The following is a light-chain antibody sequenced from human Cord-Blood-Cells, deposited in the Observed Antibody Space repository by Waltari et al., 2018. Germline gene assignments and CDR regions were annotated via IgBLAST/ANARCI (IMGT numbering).Light chain of an antibody. Sequence: EIVLTQSPGTLSLSPGERATLSCRASQSVSSSYLAGYQQKPGQAPRLLIYGASGRATGIPDRFSGSGSGTDFTLTISRLEPEDFAVYYCQQYGSSPYTFGQGTKLEIK. CDR2: GAS. J-gene: IGKJ2*01. V-gene: IGKV3-20*01. CDR1: QSVSSSY. CDR3: QQYGSSPYT.